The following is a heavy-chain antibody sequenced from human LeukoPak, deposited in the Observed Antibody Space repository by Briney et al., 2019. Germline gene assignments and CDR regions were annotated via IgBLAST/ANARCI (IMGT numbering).Heavy chain of an antibody. J-gene: IGHJ4*02. D-gene: IGHD2-2*02. CDR3: AKESTCSSTSCYNLDY. Sequence: GGSLRLSCAASGFTFSSYAMSWVRLAPGKGLEWVSAISGSGGSTYYADSVKGRFTISRDNSKNTLYLQMNSLRAEDTAVYYCAKESTCSSTSCYNLDYWGQGTLVTVSS. CDR2: ISGSGGST. V-gene: IGHV3-23*01. CDR1: GFTFSSYA.